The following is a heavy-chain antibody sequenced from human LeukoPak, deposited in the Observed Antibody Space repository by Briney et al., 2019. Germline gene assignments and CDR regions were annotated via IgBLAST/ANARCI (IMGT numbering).Heavy chain of an antibody. CDR1: GFTFGDYA. V-gene: IGHV3-49*03. CDR3: TRDRGAYNLYDY. D-gene: IGHD1-1*01. Sequence: GGSLRLSCTASGFTFGDYAMSWIRQAPGKGRGWVGFIRSNAYGETADYAASVKGRFTISRDDSKAIAYLQMNSLKTEDTAVYHCTRDRGAYNLYDYWGQGTLVTVSS. CDR2: IRSNAYGETA. J-gene: IGHJ4*02.